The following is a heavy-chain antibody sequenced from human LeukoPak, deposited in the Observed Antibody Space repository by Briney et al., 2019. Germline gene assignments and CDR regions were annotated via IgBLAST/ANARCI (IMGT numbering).Heavy chain of an antibody. Sequence: GGSLRLSCAASGFTFSYYTMNWVRQAPGKGLEWVSSISSRSTYIYYADSVKGRFTTSRDNAKKSLYLEMNSLRAEDTAVYYCAREDSSGYLDFDAFDIWGQGTMVTVSS. CDR3: AREDSSGYLDFDAFDI. J-gene: IGHJ3*02. D-gene: IGHD3-22*01. CDR1: GFTFSYYT. V-gene: IGHV3-21*01. CDR2: ISSRSTYI.